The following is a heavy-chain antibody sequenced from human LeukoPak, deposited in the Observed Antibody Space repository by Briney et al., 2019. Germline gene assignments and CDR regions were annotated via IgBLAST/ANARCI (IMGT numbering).Heavy chain of an antibody. CDR2: IRFDGSHK. CDR3: AKPSSELVINY. V-gene: IGHV3-30*02. J-gene: IGHJ4*02. Sequence: GGSLRLSCAASGFIFSNYGMHWVRQAPGRGVEWVTFIRFDGSHKDYADSVKGRFTVSRDNSKNTLYVQMNSLRAEDTAVYYCAKPSSELVINYWGQGTRVTVS. CDR1: GFIFSNYG. D-gene: IGHD3-9*01.